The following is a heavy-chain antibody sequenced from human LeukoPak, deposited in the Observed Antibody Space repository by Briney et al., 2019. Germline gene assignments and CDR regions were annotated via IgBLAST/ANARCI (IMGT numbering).Heavy chain of an antibody. CDR3: AKDYFGSIDY. CDR1: GFTFSVAW. J-gene: IGHJ4*02. CDR2: IKSDGSGT. V-gene: IGHV3-74*01. D-gene: IGHD2/OR15-2a*01. Sequence: QPGGSLRLSCTASGFTFSVAWMHWVRQAPGKGLVWVSVIKSDGSGTTYADSAKGRFTISRDNAKNTVYLQMNSLRADDTAMYYCAKDYFGSIDYWGQGTLVTVSS.